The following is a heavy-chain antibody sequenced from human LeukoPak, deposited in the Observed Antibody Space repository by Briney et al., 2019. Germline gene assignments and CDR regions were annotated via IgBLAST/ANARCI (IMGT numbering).Heavy chain of an antibody. Sequence: PSETLSLTCAVYGGSFSGYYWSWIRQPPGKGLEWIGEINHSGSTNYNPSLKSRVTISVDTSKNQFSLKLSSVTAADTAVYYCARSASCSGGSCYGPINFYDYWGQGTQVTVSS. D-gene: IGHD2-15*01. CDR3: ARSASCSGGSCYGPINFYDY. CDR1: GGSFSGYY. V-gene: IGHV4-34*01. J-gene: IGHJ4*02. CDR2: INHSGST.